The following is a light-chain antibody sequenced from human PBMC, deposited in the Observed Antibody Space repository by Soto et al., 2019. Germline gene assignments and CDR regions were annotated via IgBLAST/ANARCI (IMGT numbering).Light chain of an antibody. Sequence: QSVLTQPPSVSGAPGQRVTISCTGSSSNIGAGYDVHWYQQLPGTAPRLLIYGNSNRASGVPDRFSGSKSGTAASLAITGLQAEDEADYYCQSADSSVNVLFGGGTKLTVL. V-gene: IGLV1-40*01. CDR1: SSNIGAGYD. CDR2: GNS. J-gene: IGLJ2*01. CDR3: QSADSSVNVL.